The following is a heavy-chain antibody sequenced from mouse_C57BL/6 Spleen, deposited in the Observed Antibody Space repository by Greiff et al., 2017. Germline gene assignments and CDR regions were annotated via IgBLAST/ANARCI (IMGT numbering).Heavy chain of an antibody. V-gene: IGHV5-16*01. Sequence: EVMLVESEGGLVQPGSSMKLSCTASGFTFSDYYMAWVRQVPEKGLEWVANINYDGSSTYYLDSLKSRFIISRDNAKNILYLQMSSLKSEDTATYYCARSGPYYYAMDYWGQGTSVTVSS. J-gene: IGHJ4*01. D-gene: IGHD4-1*01. CDR1: GFTFSDYY. CDR2: INYDGSST. CDR3: ARSGPYYYAMDY.